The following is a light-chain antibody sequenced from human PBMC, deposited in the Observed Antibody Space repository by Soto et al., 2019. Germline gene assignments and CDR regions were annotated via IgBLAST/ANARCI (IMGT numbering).Light chain of an antibody. Sequence: ELVLAQSPGPLSLSPGERATLSCSASQPITPSYLAWYQQKPGQAPRLLIYGASSRATDIPDRFSGSGSGTDFTLTISRLEPEDFAVYYCQQYDSSPMTFGGGTKVDIK. CDR1: QPITPSY. CDR3: QQYDSSPMT. CDR2: GAS. J-gene: IGKJ4*01. V-gene: IGKV3-20*01.